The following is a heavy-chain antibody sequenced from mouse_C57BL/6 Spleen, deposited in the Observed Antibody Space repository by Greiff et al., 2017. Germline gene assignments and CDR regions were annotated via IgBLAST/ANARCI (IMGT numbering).Heavy chain of an antibody. D-gene: IGHD2-4*01. CDR1: GFTFTDYY. V-gene: IGHV7-3*01. J-gene: IGHJ3*01. Sequence: EVQVVESGGGLVQPGGSLSLSCAASGFTFTDYYMSWVRQPPGKALEWLGFIRNKANGYTTEYSASVKGRFTISRDNSQSILYLQMNALRAEDSATYYCARYDSPHDYDAYWGQGTLVTVSA. CDR3: ARYDSPHDYDAY. CDR2: IRNKANGYTT.